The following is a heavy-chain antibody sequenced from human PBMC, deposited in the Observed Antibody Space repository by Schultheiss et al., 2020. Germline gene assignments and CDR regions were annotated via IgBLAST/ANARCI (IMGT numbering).Heavy chain of an antibody. J-gene: IGHJ6*02. Sequence: GGSLRLSCAASGFTVNNNFMTWVRQAPGKGLEWVSAISGSGGTTYYADSVKGRFTISRDNAKNTLFLHMSSLRAADTAVYYCARGQEPTVLIPYGGGLDVWGQGTTVTVSS. CDR3: ARGQEPTVLIPYGGGLDV. D-gene: IGHD4-23*01. CDR1: GFTVNNNF. V-gene: IGHV3-11*04. CDR2: ISGSGGTT.